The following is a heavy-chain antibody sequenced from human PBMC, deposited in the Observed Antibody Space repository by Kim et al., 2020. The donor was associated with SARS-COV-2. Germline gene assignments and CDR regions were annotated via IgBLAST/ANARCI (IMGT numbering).Heavy chain of an antibody. J-gene: IGHJ4*02. Sequence: YNPSLTSRVTISVDTSKNQFSLKLSSVTAADTAVYYCARGGGYSYGAIDYWGQGTLVTVSS. D-gene: IGHD5-18*01. CDR3: ARGGGYSYGAIDY. V-gene: IGHV4-34*01.